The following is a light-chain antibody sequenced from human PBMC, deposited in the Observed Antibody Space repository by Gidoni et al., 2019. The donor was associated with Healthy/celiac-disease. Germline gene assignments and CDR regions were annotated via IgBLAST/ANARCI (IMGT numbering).Light chain of an antibody. CDR3: QQYNNWPPWT. CDR2: GAS. V-gene: IGKV3-15*01. J-gene: IGKJ1*01. Sequence: CRASQSVSSNLAWYQQKPGQAPRLLIYGASTRATGIPARFSGSGSGTEFTLTISSLQFEDFAVYYCQQYNNWPPWTFGQGTKVEIK. CDR1: QSVSSN.